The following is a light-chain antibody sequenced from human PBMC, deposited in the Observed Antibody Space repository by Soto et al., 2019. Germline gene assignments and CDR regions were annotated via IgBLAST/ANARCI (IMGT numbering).Light chain of an antibody. CDR2: GAS. Sequence: AIQMTQSPSSLSASVGDRVSLTCRASQDIGHFLSWYQHRPGKAPKLLIYGASTLQTGVPSRFSGSGSGTDFTLTISSLQPEDFATYYCQQVNNYPYTFGQGTKLEI. V-gene: IGKV1-6*01. J-gene: IGKJ2*01. CDR3: QQVNNYPYT. CDR1: QDIGHF.